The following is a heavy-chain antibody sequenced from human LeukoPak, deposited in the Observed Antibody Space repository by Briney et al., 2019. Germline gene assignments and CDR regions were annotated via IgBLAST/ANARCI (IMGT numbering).Heavy chain of an antibody. D-gene: IGHD2-2*02. J-gene: IGHJ4*02. CDR1: GFTFSSYS. Sequence: PGGSLRLSCAASGFTFSSYSMNWVRQAPGKGLEWVSFISSRSSYIYYADSVKGRFTISRDNANNSLYLHMNSLRAEDTALYYCARAPYTTGRSFYFDSWGQGTLVTVSS. V-gene: IGHV3-21*01. CDR2: ISSRSSYI. CDR3: ARAPYTTGRSFYFDS.